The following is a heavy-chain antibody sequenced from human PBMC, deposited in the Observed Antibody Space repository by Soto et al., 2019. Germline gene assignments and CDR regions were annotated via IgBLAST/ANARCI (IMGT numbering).Heavy chain of an antibody. J-gene: IGHJ5*02. Sequence: QVQLVQSGAEVKKPGSSVKVSCKASGGTFSSYTISWVRQAPGQGLEWMGRIIPNLGIANYGQKFKGRVTITPGKSTTTGHLELKSLRSQDWAVYYSARRGYDILSGYYGHGSFDPWGQGSLVTASS. CDR2: IIPNLGIA. D-gene: IGHD3-9*01. CDR1: GGTFSSYT. CDR3: ARRGYDILSGYYGHGSFDP. V-gene: IGHV1-69*02.